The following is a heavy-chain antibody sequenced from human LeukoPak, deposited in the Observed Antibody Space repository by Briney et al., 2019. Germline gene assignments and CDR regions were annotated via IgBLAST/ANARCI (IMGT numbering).Heavy chain of an antibody. Sequence: PGRSLRLSCAATGFTFSTYGMHWVRQAPGKGLEWVAVIWSDGNNKFYADSVKGRFNFSRDNSRNTLSLQMNSLRAEDTAVYYCVKERGPFDAFDIWGQGTMVTVSS. CDR1: GFTFSTYG. CDR3: VKERGPFDAFDI. V-gene: IGHV3-33*06. J-gene: IGHJ3*02. CDR2: IWSDGNNK.